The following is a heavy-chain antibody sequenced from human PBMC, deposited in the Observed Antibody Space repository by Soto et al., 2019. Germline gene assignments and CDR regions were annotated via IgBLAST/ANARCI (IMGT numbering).Heavy chain of an antibody. CDR3: ATRALITVNSGFGMDG. CDR1: GFTFSSYA. CDR2: ISGSGDIT. J-gene: IGHJ6*02. D-gene: IGHD3-22*01. V-gene: IGHV3-23*01. Sequence: EVQLLESGGGLVQPGGSLRLSCAASGFTFSSYAMSWVRQTPGKGLEWVSGISGSGDITSYADSVRGRFAISRVNSKITLDLQMNSLRAEDTAIYYCATRALITVNSGFGMDGWGLGTTVTVSS.